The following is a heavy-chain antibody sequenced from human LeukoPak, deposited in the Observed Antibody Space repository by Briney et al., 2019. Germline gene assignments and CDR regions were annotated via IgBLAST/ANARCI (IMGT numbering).Heavy chain of an antibody. CDR3: ARAVSRYYDSSGYYYNDY. J-gene: IGHJ4*02. D-gene: IGHD3-22*01. CDR1: GGSITNYY. CDR2: IYHSGRT. V-gene: IGHV4-59*01. Sequence: PSETLSLTCTVSGGSITNYYWSWIRQPPGKGLEWIGFIYHSGRTNYNPSLKSRVTISVDTSKNQFSLKLSSVTAADTAVYYCARAVSRYYDSSGYYYNDYWGQGTLVTVSS.